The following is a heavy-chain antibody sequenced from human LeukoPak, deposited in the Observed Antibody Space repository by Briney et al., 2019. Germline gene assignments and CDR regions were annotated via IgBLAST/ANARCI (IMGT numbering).Heavy chain of an antibody. CDR1: GGSISSSSYY. V-gene: IGHV4-39*02. CDR2: IYYSGST. Sequence: PSETLSLTCTVSGGSISSSSYYWGWIRQPPGKGLEWIGSIYYSGSTYYNPSLKSRVTISVDTSKNQFSLKLSSVTAADTAVYYCARDAEPGYSRSSSFDPWGQGTLVTVSS. J-gene: IGHJ5*02. D-gene: IGHD6-13*01. CDR3: ARDAEPGYSRSSSFDP.